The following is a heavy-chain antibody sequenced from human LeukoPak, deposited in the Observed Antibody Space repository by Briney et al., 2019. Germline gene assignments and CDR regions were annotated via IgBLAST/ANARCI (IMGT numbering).Heavy chain of an antibody. D-gene: IGHD3-22*01. J-gene: IGHJ4*02. CDR3: ARLNDYYDSSGYYFDY. CDR2: IIPIFGTA. CDR1: GGTFSSYA. Sequence: EASVKVSCKASGGTFSSYAISWVRQAPGQGLEWMGGIIPIFGTANYAQKFQGRVTITADESTSTAYMELSSLRSEDTAVYYCARLNDYYDSSGYYFDYWGQGTLVTVSS. V-gene: IGHV1-69*13.